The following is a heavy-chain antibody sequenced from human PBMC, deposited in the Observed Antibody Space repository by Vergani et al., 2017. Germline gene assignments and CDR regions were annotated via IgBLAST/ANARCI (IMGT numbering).Heavy chain of an antibody. CDR3: ARGYGEAAVRYFDWLLYEIFDY. J-gene: IGHJ4*02. V-gene: IGHV4-61*02. CDR1: GGSISSGSYY. Sequence: QVQLQESGPGLVKPSQTLSLTCTVSGGSISSGSYYWSWIRQPAGKGLEWIGRIYTSGSTNYNPSLKSRVTISVDTSKNQFSLKLSSVTAADTAVYYCARGYGEAAVRYFDWLLYEIFDYWGQGTLVTVSS. CDR2: IYTSGST. D-gene: IGHD3-9*01.